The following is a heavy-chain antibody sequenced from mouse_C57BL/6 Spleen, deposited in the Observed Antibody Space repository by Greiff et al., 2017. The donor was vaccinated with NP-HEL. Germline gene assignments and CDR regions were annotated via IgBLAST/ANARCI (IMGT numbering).Heavy chain of an antibody. D-gene: IGHD1-1*01. CDR3: AKIYYYGSSYFDY. J-gene: IGHJ2*01. Sequence: QVQLQQSGAELVKPGASVKISCKASGYAFRSYWMNWVKQRPGKGLEWIGQIYPGDGDTNYNGKFKGKATLTADKSSSTAYMQLSSLTSEDSAVYFCAKIYYYGSSYFDYWGQGTTLTVAS. CDR1: GYAFRSYW. CDR2: IYPGDGDT. V-gene: IGHV1-80*01.